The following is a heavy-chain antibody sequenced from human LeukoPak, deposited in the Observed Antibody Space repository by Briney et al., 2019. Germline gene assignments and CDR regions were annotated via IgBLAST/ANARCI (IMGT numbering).Heavy chain of an antibody. D-gene: IGHD3/OR15-3a*01. V-gene: IGHV3-7*01. CDR3: ARETWTGRTGDAFDI. CDR2: IKQDGSEK. J-gene: IGHJ3*02. Sequence: GGSLRLSCAASGFTLSSYWMSWVRQAPGKGLEWVANIKQDGSEKYYVDSVKGRFTISRDNAKNSLYLQMNSLRAEDTAVYYCARETWTGRTGDAFDIWGQGTMVTVSS. CDR1: GFTLSSYW.